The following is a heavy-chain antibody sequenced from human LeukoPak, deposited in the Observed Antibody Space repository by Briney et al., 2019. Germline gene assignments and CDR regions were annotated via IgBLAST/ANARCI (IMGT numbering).Heavy chain of an antibody. J-gene: IGHJ4*02. CDR3: VKRVSTLGAVLAPDFDC. D-gene: IGHD3-16*02. V-gene: IGHV3-23*01. Sequence: GGSLRLSCAASGFIFSSYGMSWVRQAPGKGLEWVSIISGPGGSKYYADSVRGRFTISRDNSNNMLYPQMDNLRAEDTAVYYCVKRVSTLGAVLAPDFDCWGQGNLVTVSS. CDR1: GFIFSSYG. CDR2: ISGPGGSK.